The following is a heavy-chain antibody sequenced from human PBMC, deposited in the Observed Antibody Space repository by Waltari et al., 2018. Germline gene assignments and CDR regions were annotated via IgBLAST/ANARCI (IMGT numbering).Heavy chain of an antibody. CDR1: GFSFSDHY. D-gene: IGHD3-9*01. Sequence: VQLVESGGGLIQSGGSLRLSCAASGFSFSDHYMDWVRPAQGKGLEWVGRIKNRANGHATDYAASVRGRFTISRDNSRASLFLEMNSLQTEDTAVYYCVRDDWGLDYWGQGTLVTVSS. CDR2: IKNRANGHAT. J-gene: IGHJ4*02. CDR3: VRDDWGLDY. V-gene: IGHV3-72*01.